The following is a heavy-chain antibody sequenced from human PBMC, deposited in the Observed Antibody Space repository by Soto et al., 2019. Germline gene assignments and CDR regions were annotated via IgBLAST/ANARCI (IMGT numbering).Heavy chain of an antibody. CDR3: ARAAYSYGTAYLSYYYGMDV. D-gene: IGHD5-18*01. V-gene: IGHV1-69*13. CDR2: IIPIFGTA. J-gene: IGHJ6*04. CDR1: GGTFSTYA. Sequence: SVKVSCKASGGTFSTYAISWVRQAPGQGLEWVGGIIPIFGTANYAQKFQGRITITADESTSTAYMELSSLRSEDTAVYYCARAAYSYGTAYLSYYYGMDVWGEGTTVTVAS.